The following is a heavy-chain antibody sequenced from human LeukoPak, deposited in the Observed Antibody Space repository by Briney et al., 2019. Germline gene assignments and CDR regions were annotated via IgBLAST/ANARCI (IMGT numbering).Heavy chain of an antibody. CDR3: ARSTKVYYYYMDV. Sequence: GGSLRLSCAASGLTFKNYWMNWVRQAPGKGLGWVSYISSSSSTIYYADSVKGRFTISRDNAKNSLYLQMNSLRAEDAAVYYCARSTKVYYYYMDVWGKGTTVTVSS. J-gene: IGHJ6*03. D-gene: IGHD1-1*01. V-gene: IGHV3-48*04. CDR1: GLTFKNYW. CDR2: ISSSSSTI.